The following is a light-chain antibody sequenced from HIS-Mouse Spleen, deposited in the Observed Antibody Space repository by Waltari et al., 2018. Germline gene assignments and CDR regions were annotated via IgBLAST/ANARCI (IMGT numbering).Light chain of an antibody. V-gene: IGLV2-23*01. Sequence: QSALTQPPSVSGSPGQSIPIPCTGTSCDVGRYNLVSWYQQHPGKAPKLMIYECSKRPSGVSNRFSGSKSGNTASLTISGLQAEDEADYYCCSYAGSSPYVVFGGGTKLTVL. CDR2: ECS. J-gene: IGLJ2*01. CDR3: CSYAGSSPYVV. CDR1: SCDVGRYNL.